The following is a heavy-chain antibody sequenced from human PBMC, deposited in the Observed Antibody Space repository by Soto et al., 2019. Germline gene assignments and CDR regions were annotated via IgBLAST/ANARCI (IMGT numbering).Heavy chain of an antibody. CDR2: ISYDAKNT. V-gene: IGHV3-30*18. D-gene: IGHD3-10*01. J-gene: IGHJ6*02. CDR3: AKDRVGYYGSEYYYYYGMDV. Sequence: PGGSLRLSCTASGFTFRNYGMHWVRQAPGKGLEWVALISYDAKNTNYADSVKGRFTISRDNSKNTLYLHMYSLRPEDTAVYYCAKDRVGYYGSEYYYYYGMDVWGQGTTVTVSS. CDR1: GFTFRNYG.